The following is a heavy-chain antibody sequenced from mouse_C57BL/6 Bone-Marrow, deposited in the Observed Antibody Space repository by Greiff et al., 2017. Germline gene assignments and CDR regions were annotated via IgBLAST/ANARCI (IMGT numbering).Heavy chain of an antibody. J-gene: IGHJ2*01. CDR2: IHPNSGST. Sequence: QVQLQQPGAELVKPGASVKLSCKASGYTFTSYWMHWVKQRPGQGLEWIGMIHPNSGSTNYNEKFKSKATLTVDKSSSTAYMQLSSLTSEDSAVYYCAYRVLRSYYFDYWGQGTTLTGSS. V-gene: IGHV1-64*01. CDR3: AYRVLRSYYFDY. CDR1: GYTFTSYW. D-gene: IGHD1-1*01.